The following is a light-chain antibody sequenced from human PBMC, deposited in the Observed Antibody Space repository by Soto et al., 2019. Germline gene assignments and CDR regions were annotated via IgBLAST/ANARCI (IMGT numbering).Light chain of an antibody. V-gene: IGKV3-15*01. CDR3: QEYNTWPWT. CDR2: GAS. J-gene: IGKJ1*01. Sequence: TLMTQSPATLSVSPGERANLSCRASQSVNTNLAWYQQKLGQAPRVLIYGASTRATGIPARFTGSGSGTEFILTITSLQSEDSAVYYCQEYNTWPWTFGQGTKVEFK. CDR1: QSVNTN.